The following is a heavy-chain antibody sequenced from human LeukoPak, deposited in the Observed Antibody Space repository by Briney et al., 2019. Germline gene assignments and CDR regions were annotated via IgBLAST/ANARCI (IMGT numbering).Heavy chain of an antibody. CDR2: ISSSGSTT. Sequence: PGGSLRLSCAASGFTFSDYYMSWIRQAPGKGLEWVSYISSSGSTTYYADSVKGRFTISRDNSKNTLSLQMSSLRAEDTAVYYCAKSATVGIKAPFDCWGQGALVTVSS. V-gene: IGHV3-11*01. J-gene: IGHJ4*02. D-gene: IGHD1-26*01. CDR1: GFTFSDYY. CDR3: AKSATVGIKAPFDC.